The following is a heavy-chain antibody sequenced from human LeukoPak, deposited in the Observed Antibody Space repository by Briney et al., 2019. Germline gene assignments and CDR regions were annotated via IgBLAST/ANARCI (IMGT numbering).Heavy chain of an antibody. CDR3: ARGSVTMVRGANH. V-gene: IGHV4-59*12. CDR2: IYYSGST. CDR1: GGSISSYY. D-gene: IGHD3-10*01. Sequence: SETLSLTCTVSGGSISSYYWSWIRQPPGKGLEWIGYIYYSGSTNYNPSLKSRVTISVDTSKNQFSLKLSSVTAADTAVYYCARGSVTMVRGANHWGQGTLVTVSS. J-gene: IGHJ4*02.